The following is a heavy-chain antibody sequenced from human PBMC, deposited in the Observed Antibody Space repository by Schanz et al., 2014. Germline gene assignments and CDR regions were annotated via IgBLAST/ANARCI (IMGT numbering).Heavy chain of an antibody. D-gene: IGHD3-22*01. J-gene: IGHJ3*02. CDR2: LSPYSGGT. CDR3: ARDIQYHYDTSGPVGAFDI. Sequence: QVQLVQSGAEVKKPGASVKVSCKASGYTFTVYYIHWVRQAPGQGLEWMGRLSPYSGGTNYAQKFQGRVTMTRDTSISTAYMELSSLRSDDTAVYYCARDIQYHYDTSGPVGAFDIWGQGTVVTVSS. V-gene: IGHV1-2*06. CDR1: GYTFTVYY.